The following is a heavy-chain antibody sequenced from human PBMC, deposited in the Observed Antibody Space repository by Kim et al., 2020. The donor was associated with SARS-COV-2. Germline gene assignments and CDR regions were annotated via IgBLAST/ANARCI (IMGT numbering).Heavy chain of an antibody. Sequence: SETLSLTCTVSGGSISSYYWNWIRQPPGKGLEWIGYFHYSGSSNYNPSLKSRVTISVDTSNNQFSLNLGSVTAADTAVYYCARQEKGCSSDSCYAKNFDYWGQGTLVTVSS. J-gene: IGHJ4*02. CDR2: FHYSGSS. D-gene: IGHD2-2*01. CDR1: GGSISSYY. V-gene: IGHV4-59*08. CDR3: ARQEKGCSSDSCYAKNFDY.